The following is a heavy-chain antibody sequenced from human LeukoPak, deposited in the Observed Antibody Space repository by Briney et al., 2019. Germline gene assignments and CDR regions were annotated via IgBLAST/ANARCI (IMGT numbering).Heavy chain of an antibody. D-gene: IGHD3-10*01. V-gene: IGHV3-66*01. CDR1: GFTVSSNY. CDR3: ASLPLHSYGSGSYYE. Sequence: QSGGSLRLSCAASGFTVSSNYMSWVRQAPGEGLEWVSVIYAGGSTYYADSVRGRFTISRDNSKNTLYLQMNSLRAEDTAVYYCASLPLHSYGSGSYYEWGQGTLVTVSS. CDR2: IYAGGST. J-gene: IGHJ4*02.